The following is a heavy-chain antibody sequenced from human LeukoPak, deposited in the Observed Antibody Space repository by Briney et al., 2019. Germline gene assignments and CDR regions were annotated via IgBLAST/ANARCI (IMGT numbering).Heavy chain of an antibody. V-gene: IGHV1-69*10. CDR2: LIPIFGIT. J-gene: IGHJ5*02. Sequence: SVKVSCKASGCTFSSYAISWVRQAPGQGLEWMGGLIPIFGITNYAHKVQGRVTISADKSTSTAYMELSSLRAEDTAVYYCARMEQQLVRDNWFDPWGQGTLVTVSS. CDR3: ARMEQQLVRDNWFDP. CDR1: GCTFSSYA. D-gene: IGHD6-13*01.